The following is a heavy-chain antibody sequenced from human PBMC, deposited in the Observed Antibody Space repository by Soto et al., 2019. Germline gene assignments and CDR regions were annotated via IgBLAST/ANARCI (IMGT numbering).Heavy chain of an antibody. J-gene: IGHJ6*02. CDR1: GGSISSSNW. D-gene: IGHD3-3*01. CDR2: IYHSGST. CDR3: ARSHPYYEFWSGSQYGGMDV. V-gene: IGHV4-4*02. Sequence: SETLSLTCAVSGGSISSSNWWSWVRQPPGKGLEWIGEIYHSGSTNYNPSLKSRVTISVDKSKNQFSLKLSSVTAADTAVYYCARSHPYYEFWSGSQYGGMDVWGQGTTVTVSS.